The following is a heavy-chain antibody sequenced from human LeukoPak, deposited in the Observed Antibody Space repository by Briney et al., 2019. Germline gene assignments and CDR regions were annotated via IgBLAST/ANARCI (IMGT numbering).Heavy chain of an antibody. V-gene: IGHV3-30*04. J-gene: IGHJ6*03. CDR1: GFTFSTYA. CDR3: ARRHNYYYYMDV. CDR2: ISFDGSNK. Sequence: PGGSLRLSCAASGFTFSTYAMEWVRQAPGKGLEWVAVISFDGSNKYYADSVKGRFTISRDNSKNTLYLEMNSLRPEDTAVYYCARRHNYYYYMDVWGKGTTVTVSS.